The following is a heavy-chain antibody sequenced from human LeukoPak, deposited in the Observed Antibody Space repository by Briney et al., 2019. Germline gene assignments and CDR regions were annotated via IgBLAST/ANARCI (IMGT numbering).Heavy chain of an antibody. CDR2: ISSSSSYI. J-gene: IGHJ6*02. Sequence: GGSLRLSCAASGFTFSSYSMNWVRQAPGKGLEWVSSISSSSSYIYYADSVKGRFTISRDNAKNSLYLQMNSLRAEDTAVYYCARNGIIAARQYYYGMDVWGQGTTVTVSS. CDR1: GFTFSSYS. V-gene: IGHV3-21*01. CDR3: ARNGIIAARQYYYGMDV. D-gene: IGHD6-6*01.